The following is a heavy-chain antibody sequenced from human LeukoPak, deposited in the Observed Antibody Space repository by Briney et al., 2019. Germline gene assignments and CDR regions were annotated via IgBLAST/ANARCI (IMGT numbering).Heavy chain of an antibody. V-gene: IGHV4-39*07. Sequence: SETLSLTCTVSGGSISSSSYYWGWIRQPPGKGLEWIGSIYYSGSTYYNPSLKSRVTISVDTSKNQFSLKLSSVTAADTAVYYCARGNPVTNGLYYYYYMDVWGKGTTVTVSS. J-gene: IGHJ6*03. CDR1: GGSISSSSYY. CDR3: ARGNPVTNGLYYYYYMDV. D-gene: IGHD4-11*01. CDR2: IYYSGST.